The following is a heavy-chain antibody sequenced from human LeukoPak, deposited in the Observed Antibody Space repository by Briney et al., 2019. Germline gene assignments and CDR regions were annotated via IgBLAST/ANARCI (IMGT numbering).Heavy chain of an antibody. V-gene: IGHV3-23*01. Sequence: GGSLRLSCTVSGFSVSSSGMSWVRQAPGKGLELISAISVDGETALYADSVKGRFIISSDNSKNTLYLQMNSLRAEDTAVYYCAQGYLSGWYPHWGQGSLVSVSS. CDR1: GFSVSSSG. D-gene: IGHD6-19*01. J-gene: IGHJ4*02. CDR3: AQGYLSGWYPH. CDR2: ISVDGETA.